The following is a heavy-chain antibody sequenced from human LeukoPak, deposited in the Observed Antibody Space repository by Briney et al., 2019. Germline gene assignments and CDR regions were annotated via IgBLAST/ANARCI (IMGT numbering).Heavy chain of an antibody. Sequence: PSETLSLTCTVSGYSISSGYYWGWIRQPPGKGLEWIGSIYHSGSTYYNPSLKSRVTISVDTSKNQFSLKLCSVTAADTAVYYCARDGPPPLGAARHDHFDYWGQGTLVTVSS. D-gene: IGHD6-6*01. CDR2: IYHSGST. J-gene: IGHJ4*02. CDR1: GYSISSGYY. V-gene: IGHV4-38-2*02. CDR3: ARDGPPPLGAARHDHFDY.